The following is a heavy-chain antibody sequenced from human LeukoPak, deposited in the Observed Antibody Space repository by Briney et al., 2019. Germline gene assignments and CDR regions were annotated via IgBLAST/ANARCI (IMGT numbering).Heavy chain of an antibody. Sequence: PGGSLRLSCAASGFTFSSYAMHGFRQPPGKGLEWVAVISYDGSNKYYADSVKGRFTISRDNSKNTLYLQMNSLRAEDTAVYYCARDDYYDSSGIIDYWGQGTLVTVSS. CDR1: GFTFSSYA. J-gene: IGHJ4*02. V-gene: IGHV3-30*04. D-gene: IGHD3-22*01. CDR2: ISYDGSNK. CDR3: ARDDYYDSSGIIDY.